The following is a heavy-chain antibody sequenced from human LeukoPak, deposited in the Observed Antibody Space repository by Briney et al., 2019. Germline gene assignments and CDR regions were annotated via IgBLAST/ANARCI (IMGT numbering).Heavy chain of an antibody. Sequence: ASVKVSCKASGYTFTGYYMHWVRHAPGQGLEWMGWINPNSGGTNYAQKFQGRVTMTRDTSISTAYMELSRLRSDDTAGYYCASPVSGGNYVVWFDRWGQRTPVTLAS. CDR3: ASPVSGGNYVVWFDR. J-gene: IGHJ5*01. V-gene: IGHV1-2*02. D-gene: IGHD4-23*01. CDR1: GYTFTGYY. CDR2: INPNSGGT.